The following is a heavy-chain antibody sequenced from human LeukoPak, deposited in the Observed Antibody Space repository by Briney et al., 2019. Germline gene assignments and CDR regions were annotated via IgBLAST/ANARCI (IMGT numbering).Heavy chain of an antibody. Sequence: GGSLRLSSAASGFTFSSYGMHWVRQAPGKGLEWVAVIWYDGSNKYYADSVKGRFTISRDNSKNTLYLQMNSLRAEDTAVYYCARDRVATIIYYFDYWGQGTLVTVSS. J-gene: IGHJ4*02. CDR2: IWYDGSNK. D-gene: IGHD5-12*01. V-gene: IGHV3-33*01. CDR3: ARDRVATIIYYFDY. CDR1: GFTFSSYG.